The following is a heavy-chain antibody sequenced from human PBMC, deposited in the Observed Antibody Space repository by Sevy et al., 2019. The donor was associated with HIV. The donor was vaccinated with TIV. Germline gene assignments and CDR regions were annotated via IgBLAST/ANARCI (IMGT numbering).Heavy chain of an antibody. CDR1: GGYISSNNYY. CDR2: IYYSGSA. CDR3: AGLTIFGVVTDNWFDP. Sequence: SETLSLTCTVSGGYISSNNYYWGWIRQPPGKGLEWIGSIYYSGSAYYNPSLKSRVTISVATSKNQFSLRVSSVTAADTAVYYCAGLTIFGVVTDNWFDPWGQGTLVTVSS. J-gene: IGHJ5*02. V-gene: IGHV4-39*01. D-gene: IGHD3-3*01.